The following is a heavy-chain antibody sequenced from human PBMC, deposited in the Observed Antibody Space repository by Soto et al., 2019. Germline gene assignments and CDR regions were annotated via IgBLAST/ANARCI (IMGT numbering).Heavy chain of an antibody. D-gene: IGHD3-10*01. CDR3: ARGLVRYYYYGMDV. CDR2: INSDGSST. CDR1: GFTFSSYW. J-gene: IGHJ6*02. V-gene: IGHV3-74*01. Sequence: EVQLVESGGGLVQPGGSLRLSCAASGFTFSSYWMHWVRQAPGKGLVWVSRINSDGSSTSYADSVKGRFTISRDNAKNTLYLRMNSLRAEDTAVYYCARGLVRYYYYGMDVWGQGTTVTVSS.